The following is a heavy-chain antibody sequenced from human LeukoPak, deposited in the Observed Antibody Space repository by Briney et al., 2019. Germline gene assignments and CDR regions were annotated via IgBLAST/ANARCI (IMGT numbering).Heavy chain of an antibody. CDR3: AKFERYVGATDAFDI. V-gene: IGHV3-23*01. CDR2: ISGSGGST. D-gene: IGHD1-26*01. J-gene: IGHJ3*02. Sequence: GGSLRLSCAASGFTFSYYAMHWVRQAPGKGLEWASAISGSGGSTYYADSVKGRFTISRDNSKNTLYLQMNSLRAEDTAVYYCAKFERYVGATDAFDIWGQGTMVTVSS. CDR1: GFTFSYYA.